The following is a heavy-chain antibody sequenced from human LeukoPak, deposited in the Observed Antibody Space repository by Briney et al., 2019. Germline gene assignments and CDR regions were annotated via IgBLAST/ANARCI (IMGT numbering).Heavy chain of an antibody. D-gene: IGHD3-22*01. CDR3: ARERDYYDSSGYYYGWDY. CDR1: GFTFSSYS. Sequence: GGSLRLYCAASGFTFSSYSMNWVRQAPGKGLEWVSSISSSSSYIYYADSVKGRFTISRDNAKNSLYLQMNSLRAEDTAVYYCARERDYYDSSGYYYGWDYWGQGTLVTVSS. V-gene: IGHV3-21*01. CDR2: ISSSSSYI. J-gene: IGHJ4*02.